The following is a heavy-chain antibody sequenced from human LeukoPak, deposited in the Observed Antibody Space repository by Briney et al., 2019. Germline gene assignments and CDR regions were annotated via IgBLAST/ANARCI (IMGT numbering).Heavy chain of an antibody. CDR2: IVVGSGNT. D-gene: IGHD4-17*01. J-gene: IGHJ6*02. V-gene: IGHV1-58*02. Sequence: SVKVSCKASGFTFTSSAMQWVRQARGQRLEWIGWIVVGSGNTNYAQKFQERVTITRDMSTSTAYMELSSLRSEDTAVYYCAAGVYGDYSYGMDVWGQGTTVTVSS. CDR3: AAGVYGDYSYGMDV. CDR1: GFTFTSSA.